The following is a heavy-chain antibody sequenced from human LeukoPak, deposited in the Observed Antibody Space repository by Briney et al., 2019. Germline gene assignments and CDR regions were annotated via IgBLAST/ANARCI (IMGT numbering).Heavy chain of an antibody. CDR2: IYYSGST. J-gene: IGHJ4*02. V-gene: IGHV4-59*08. CDR3: ARHGVGRGGDFDY. Sequence: SETLSLTCTVSGGSISSYYWSWIRQPPGKGLEWIAYIYYSGSTKHNPSLKSRVTISVDTSKNQFSLKLNSVTAADTAVYYCARHGVGRGGDFDYWGQGTLVTVSS. D-gene: IGHD3-10*01. CDR1: GGSISSYY.